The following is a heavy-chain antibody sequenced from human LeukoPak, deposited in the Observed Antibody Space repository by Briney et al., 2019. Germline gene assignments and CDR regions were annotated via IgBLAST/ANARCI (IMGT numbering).Heavy chain of an antibody. CDR1: GHTLTELA. D-gene: IGHD3-10*01. J-gene: IGHJ4*02. CDR2: YEAERAEI. Sequence: GASVKVSCKVSGHTLTELALHWVRQAPGKGLEWMGGYEAERAEIIYAPKLQGRVTMTEDTSTGTAYMELSSLSAEDTAVYYCAVGTFYYLTAVFWGQGTLVTVSS. V-gene: IGHV1-24*01. CDR3: AVGTFYYLTAVF.